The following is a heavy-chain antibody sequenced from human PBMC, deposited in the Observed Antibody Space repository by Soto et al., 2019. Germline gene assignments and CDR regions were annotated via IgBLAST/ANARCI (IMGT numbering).Heavy chain of an antibody. D-gene: IGHD3-16*01. CDR3: AVGPGWVVWDYYYGMDV. V-gene: IGHV1-18*01. J-gene: IGHJ6*02. CDR2: ISAYNGNT. CDR1: GYTFTSYG. Sequence: QVQLVQSGAEVKKPGASVKVSCTASGYTFTSYGISWVRQAPGQGLEWMGWISAYNGNTNYAQKLQGRITMTTDTATSTAYMELRSLRSDDTAVYDCAVGPGWVVWDYYYGMDVWGQGTTVTVSS.